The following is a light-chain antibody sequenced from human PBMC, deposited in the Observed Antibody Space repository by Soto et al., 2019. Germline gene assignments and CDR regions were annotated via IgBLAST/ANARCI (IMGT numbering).Light chain of an antibody. CDR2: ENN. CDR1: SSNIGNNY. V-gene: IGLV1-51*02. J-gene: IGLJ1*01. CDR3: GTWDSSLSAYV. Sequence: QSVLTQPPSVSAAPGQKVTISCSGSSSNIGNNYVSWYQQLPGTAPKVLIYENNKRPSGIPDRFSGSKSGTSATLGITGLQTGDEADYYCGTWDSSLSAYVFGTGTKVTV.